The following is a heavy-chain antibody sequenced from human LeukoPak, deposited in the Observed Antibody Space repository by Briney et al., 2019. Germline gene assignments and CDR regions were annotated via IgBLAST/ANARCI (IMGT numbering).Heavy chain of an antibody. J-gene: IGHJ4*02. V-gene: IGHV3-23*01. CDR1: GFTFSSYA. D-gene: IGHD3-22*01. Sequence: GGSLRLSCAASGFTFSSYAMSWIRQAPGKGLEWVSAISGSGGSTYYADSVKGRFTISRDNSKNTLYLQMNSLRAEGTAVYYCAKDPSYYYDSSGYYPWYLDYWGQGTLVTVSS. CDR3: AKDPSYYYDSSGYYPWYLDY. CDR2: ISGSGGST.